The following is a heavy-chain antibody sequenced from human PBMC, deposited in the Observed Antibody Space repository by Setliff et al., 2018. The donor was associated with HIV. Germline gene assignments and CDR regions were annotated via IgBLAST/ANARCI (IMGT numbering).Heavy chain of an antibody. D-gene: IGHD4-17*01. Sequence: PGGSLRLSCAASGFIFSSYAMHWVRQAPGKGLEWVAVMSYDGNNKYYADSVKGRFTISRDNSKNTLYLQMNSLRTDDTAVYFCARGGARGDYGYFDYWGQGTLVTAPQ. J-gene: IGHJ4*02. CDR3: ARGGARGDYGYFDY. CDR2: MSYDGNNK. CDR1: GFIFSSYA. V-gene: IGHV3-30*01.